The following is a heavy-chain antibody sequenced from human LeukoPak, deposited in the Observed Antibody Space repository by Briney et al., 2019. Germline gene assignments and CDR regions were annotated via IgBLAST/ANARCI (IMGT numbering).Heavy chain of an antibody. CDR3: ARAHNWKYGTFDY. CDR1: GFTFSSYS. V-gene: IGHV3-21*01. D-gene: IGHD1-7*01. CDR2: ISSSSSYI. Sequence: GGSLRLSCAASGFTFSSYSMDWVRQAPGKGLEWVSCISSSSSYIYYADSVKGRFTISRDNAKNSLYLQMNSLRVEDTAVYYCARAHNWKYGTFDYWGQGTLVTVSS. J-gene: IGHJ4*02.